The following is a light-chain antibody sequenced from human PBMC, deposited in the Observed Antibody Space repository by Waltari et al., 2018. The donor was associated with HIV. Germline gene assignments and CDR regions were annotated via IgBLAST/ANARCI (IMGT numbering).Light chain of an antibody. CDR1: QGIRND. Sequence: DIQMTQSPSSLSASVGDRVTITCRASQGIRNDLGWYQQKPGKAPKLLISKVSTLERGVPSRFSGSGSGTQFTLTISSLQPDDFATYYCQQFHSYWTFGQGTRVEIK. CDR3: QQFHSYWT. CDR2: KVS. V-gene: IGKV1-17*01. J-gene: IGKJ1*01.